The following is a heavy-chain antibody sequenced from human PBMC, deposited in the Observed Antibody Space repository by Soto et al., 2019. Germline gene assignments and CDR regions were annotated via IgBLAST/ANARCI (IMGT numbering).Heavy chain of an antibody. J-gene: IGHJ4*02. V-gene: IGHV1-2*02. D-gene: IGHD5-12*01. Sequence: QLQLVQSGAQVTKPGASVKVSCRISGPTFITYFIHWVRQAPGQGLEWMGWIDPMSGGTTYEQKFRGRVTMTRDTSIKTAYMALNRLTSHDTALYYCARVSVDVPEWGQGTLITVSS. CDR1: GPTFITYF. CDR3: ARVSVDVPE. CDR2: IDPMSGGT.